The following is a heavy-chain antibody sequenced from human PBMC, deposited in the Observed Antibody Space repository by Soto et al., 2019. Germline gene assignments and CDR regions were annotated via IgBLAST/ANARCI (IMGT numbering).Heavy chain of an antibody. CDR1: GGSITSGTYY. D-gene: IGHD3-10*01. CDR2: IYYSGST. CDR3: ARHANRNYYDAFDI. J-gene: IGHJ3*02. Sequence: SETLSLTCTVSGGSITSGTYYWGWIRQPPGKGLEWIGSIYYSGSTYYNPSLKSRATISVDTSKNQFSLKLTSVTAADTAVYYCARHANRNYYDAFDIWGQGTMVTVSS. V-gene: IGHV4-39*01.